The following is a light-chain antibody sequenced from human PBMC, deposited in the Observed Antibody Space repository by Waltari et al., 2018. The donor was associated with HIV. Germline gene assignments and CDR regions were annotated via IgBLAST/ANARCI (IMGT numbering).Light chain of an antibody. J-gene: IGLJ2*01. CDR2: EVT. V-gene: IGLV2-14*01. Sequence: QSALTQPASVSGSPGQSITIPSYLPDYQSVSWYQRHPGKAPKVIIYEVTNRPSGLSNRFSGSKSGNTATLTISGLQPEDEADYFCTSYISGTSPVFGRGTRVTVL. CDR3: TSYISGTSPV. CDR1: YLPDYQS.